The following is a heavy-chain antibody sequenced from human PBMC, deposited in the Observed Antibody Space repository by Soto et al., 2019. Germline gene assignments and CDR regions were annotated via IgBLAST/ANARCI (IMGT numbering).Heavy chain of an antibody. CDR3: ARGNRMESATVFEHYGMDV. CDR2: IYYSGST. D-gene: IGHD4-17*01. J-gene: IGHJ6*02. Sequence: QVQLQESGPGLVKPSQTLSLTCTVSGGSISSGDYYWSWIRQPPGKGLEWIGYIYYSGSTYYNPSLKSRVTISVDTSKNQFSLKLSSVTAADTAVYYCARGNRMESATVFEHYGMDVWGQGTTVTVSS. V-gene: IGHV4-30-4*01. CDR1: GGSISSGDYY.